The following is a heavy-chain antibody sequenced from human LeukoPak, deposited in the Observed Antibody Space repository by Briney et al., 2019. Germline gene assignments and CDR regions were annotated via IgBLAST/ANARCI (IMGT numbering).Heavy chain of an antibody. CDR3: ARPLVRGVNSYYFYMDV. CDR1: GGSISTY. J-gene: IGHJ6*03. CDR2: IYYSGST. Sequence: ETLSLTCTVSGGSISTYWSWIRQPPGQGLEWIGHIYYSGSTNYSPSLKSRVTMSVDTSKNQFSLRLSSVTAADTAVYYCARPLVRGVNSYYFYMDVWGKGATVTISS. D-gene: IGHD3-10*01. V-gene: IGHV4-59*01.